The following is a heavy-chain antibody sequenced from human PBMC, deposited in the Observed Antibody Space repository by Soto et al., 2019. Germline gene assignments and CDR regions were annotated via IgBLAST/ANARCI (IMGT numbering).Heavy chain of an antibody. V-gene: IGHV3-30*18. D-gene: IGHD6-19*01. J-gene: IGHJ4*02. CDR1: GSSFSSYG. CDR2: VSHDGRNT. Sequence: GGSLRLSCAASGSSFSSYGIHWVRQVPGKGLEWVAVVSHDGRNTHYADSVKGRFTISRDSSKNTVSLEMTSLRAEDTAVYYCAKGGRQWLVTSDFNYWGQGALVTVSS. CDR3: AKGGRQWLVTSDFNY.